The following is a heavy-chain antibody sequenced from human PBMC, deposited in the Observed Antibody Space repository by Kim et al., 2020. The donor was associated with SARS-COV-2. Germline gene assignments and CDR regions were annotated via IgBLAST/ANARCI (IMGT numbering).Heavy chain of an antibody. J-gene: IGHJ4*02. D-gene: IGHD6-19*01. Sequence: GGSLRLSCAVSGFTVSSSFMTWVRQAPGKGLEWVSIIYSDGNRYYTDSVQDRFTISRDNSKNTLDLQMNSLRAEDTAVYYCARVGITMPGNDYWGQGTLVTVSS. CDR2: IYSDGNR. CDR3: ARVGITMPGNDY. V-gene: IGHV3-66*01. CDR1: GFTVSSSF.